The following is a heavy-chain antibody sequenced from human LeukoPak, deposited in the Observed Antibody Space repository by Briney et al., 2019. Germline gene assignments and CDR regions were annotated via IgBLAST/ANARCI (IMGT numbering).Heavy chain of an antibody. CDR3: ARALALGQLLFDY. J-gene: IGHJ4*02. CDR2: IYYSGST. V-gene: IGHV4-59*01. CDR1: GGSISSYY. D-gene: IGHD1-26*01. Sequence: SETLSLTCTVSGGSISSYYWSWIRQPPGKGLEWIGYIYYSGSTNYNPSLKSRVTVSVDTSKNQFSLKLSSVTAADTAVYYCARALALGQLLFDYWGQGTLVTVSS.